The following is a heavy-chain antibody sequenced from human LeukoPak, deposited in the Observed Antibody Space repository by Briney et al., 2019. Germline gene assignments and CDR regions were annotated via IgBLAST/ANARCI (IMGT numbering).Heavy chain of an antibody. Sequence: PGGSLRLSCAASGFTFSSDGMHWVRQAPGKGLEWVAFIRYDGSNKYYADSVKGRFTISRDNSKNTLYLQMNSLRAEDTAVYYCAKDPDYDFWSGTLDYWGQGTLVTVSS. V-gene: IGHV3-30*02. J-gene: IGHJ4*02. CDR1: GFTFSSDG. CDR2: IRYDGSNK. CDR3: AKDPDYDFWSGTLDY. D-gene: IGHD3-3*01.